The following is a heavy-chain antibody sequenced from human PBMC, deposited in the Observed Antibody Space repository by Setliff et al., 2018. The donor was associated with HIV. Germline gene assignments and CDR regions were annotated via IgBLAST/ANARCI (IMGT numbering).Heavy chain of an antibody. Sequence: PSETLSLTCAVSGDSVSGYYWSWIRQPAGRGLEWSGRVHNSAGSNYNPSLKSRVTMSVDTAKNQLSLKLTAVSAADTAVYYCARDRIEVLADSPHDVFDIWGRGIMVTVSS. CDR2: VHNSAGS. V-gene: IGHV4-4*07. CDR3: ARDRIEVLADSPHDVFDI. CDR1: GDSVSGYY. J-gene: IGHJ3*02. D-gene: IGHD3-22*01.